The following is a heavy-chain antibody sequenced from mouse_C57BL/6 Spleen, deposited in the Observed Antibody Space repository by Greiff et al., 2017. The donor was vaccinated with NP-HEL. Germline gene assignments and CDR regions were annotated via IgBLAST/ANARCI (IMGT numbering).Heavy chain of an antibody. CDR1: GYAFSSSW. J-gene: IGHJ3*01. CDR3: ASDDYAWFAY. D-gene: IGHD2-4*01. CDR2: IYPGDGDT. V-gene: IGHV1-82*01. Sequence: VQLQQSGPELVKPGASVKISCKASGYAFSSSWMNWVKQRPGKGLEWIGRIYPGDGDTNYNGKFKGKATLTADKSSSTAYMQLSSPTSEDSAVYFCASDDYAWFAYWGQGTLVTVSA.